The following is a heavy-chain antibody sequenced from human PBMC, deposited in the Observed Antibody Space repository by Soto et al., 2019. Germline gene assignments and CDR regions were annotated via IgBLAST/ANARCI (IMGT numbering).Heavy chain of an antibody. Sequence: EVPLVESGGGLVKPGGSLRLSFAASGFTFSSYSMNWVRQAPGKGLEWVSSISSSSSYICYADSVKGRFTISRDNAKNSLYLQMNSLRAEDTAVYYCARARPTGLDYWGQGTLVTVSS. CDR1: GFTFSSYS. CDR3: ARARPTGLDY. CDR2: ISSSSSYI. V-gene: IGHV3-21*01. J-gene: IGHJ4*02.